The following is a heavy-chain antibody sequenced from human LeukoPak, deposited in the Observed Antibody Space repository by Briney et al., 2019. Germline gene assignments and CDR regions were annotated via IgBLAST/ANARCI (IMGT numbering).Heavy chain of an antibody. D-gene: IGHD6-13*01. CDR3: ARLGSSWSSDY. Sequence: GGSLRLSCAASGFTFTSYGMHWVRQAPGKGREWVALIWYDGRKEYYADSVKGRFTISRDDSRNTLYLQMNGLRAEDTAVYYCARLGSSWSSDYWGQGTLVTVSS. J-gene: IGHJ4*02. CDR1: GFTFTSYG. CDR2: IWYDGRKE. V-gene: IGHV3-33*01.